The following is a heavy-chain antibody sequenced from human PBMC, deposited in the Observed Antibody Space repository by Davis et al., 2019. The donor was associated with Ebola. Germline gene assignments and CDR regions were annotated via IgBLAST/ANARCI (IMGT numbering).Heavy chain of an antibody. D-gene: IGHD3-16*01. Sequence: AGSLTLSCAASVFTFSNYYISWIRQARGKGLEWVSYISSSSYTNYADSVKGRFTISRDHAKNSLYLQMTSLRTEDTAVYYCAREAVWWFDPWGQGTLVTVSS. J-gene: IGHJ5*02. CDR3: AREAVWWFDP. V-gene: IGHV3-11*05. CDR1: VFTFSNYY. CDR2: ISSSSYT.